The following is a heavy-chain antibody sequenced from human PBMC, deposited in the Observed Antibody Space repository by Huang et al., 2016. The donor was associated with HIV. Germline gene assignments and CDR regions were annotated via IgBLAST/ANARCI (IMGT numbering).Heavy chain of an antibody. D-gene: IGHD3-22*01. Sequence: QVHLQESGPGLVKPSETLSLTCTVSGGSVSSGDYYWSWVRQPTGKGLEWIAYAYYDGSTNDNPSLESRLSRSVDTSRNQFSLKLRSVTAADTAVYYCSRINYAKTTYYLDFDFWGQGTLVTVSS. CDR1: GGSVSSGDYY. J-gene: IGHJ4*02. V-gene: IGHV4-61*08. CDR3: SRINYAKTTYYLDFDF. CDR2: AYYDGST.